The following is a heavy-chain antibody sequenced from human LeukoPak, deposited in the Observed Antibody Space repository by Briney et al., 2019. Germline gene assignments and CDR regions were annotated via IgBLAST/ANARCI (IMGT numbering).Heavy chain of an antibody. J-gene: IGHJ4*02. CDR1: VFTFDDYA. CDR3: TKELGHSRSPGLQL. CDR2: ISGDGGST. Sequence: QAGGSLRLSCAASVFTFDDYATHCLRQAPGKGLEWVSLISGDGGSTYYADSVKGRFTISRDNSKNSLYLQMNSLRTEDTALYYSTKELGHSRSPGLQLWGQGTLVTVSS. V-gene: IGHV3-43*02. D-gene: IGHD6-6*01.